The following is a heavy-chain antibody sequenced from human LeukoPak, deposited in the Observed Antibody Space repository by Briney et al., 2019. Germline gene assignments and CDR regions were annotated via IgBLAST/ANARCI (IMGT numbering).Heavy chain of an antibody. V-gene: IGHV3-48*04. CDR2: ISSSSSTI. CDR3: ARDCSGGSCYSRTFDY. D-gene: IGHD2-15*01. CDR1: GFTFSSYS. J-gene: IGHJ4*02. Sequence: GGSLRLSCAASGFTFSSYSMNWVRQAPGKGLEWVSYISSSSSTIYYADSVKGRFTISRDNAKNSLYLQMNSLRAEDTAVYYCARDCSGGSCYSRTFDYWGQGTLVTVSS.